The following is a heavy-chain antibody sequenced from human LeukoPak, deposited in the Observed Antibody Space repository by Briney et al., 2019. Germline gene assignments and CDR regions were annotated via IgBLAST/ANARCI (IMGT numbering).Heavy chain of an antibody. CDR1: GGSFSGYY. V-gene: IGHV4-34*01. CDR2: INHSGST. Sequence: PSETLSLTCAVYGGSFSGYYWSWIRQPPGKGLEWMGEINHSGSTNYNPSLKSRVTISVDTSKNQFSLKLSSVTAADTAVYYCARETPLIAVAGTFDYWGQGTLVTVSS. D-gene: IGHD6-19*01. CDR3: ARETPLIAVAGTFDY. J-gene: IGHJ4*02.